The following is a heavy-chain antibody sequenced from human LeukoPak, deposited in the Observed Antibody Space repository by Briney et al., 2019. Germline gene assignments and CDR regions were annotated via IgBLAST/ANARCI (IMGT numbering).Heavy chain of an antibody. CDR2: IYYSGST. Sequence: SETLSLTCTVSGGSISSSSYYWGWIRQPPWKGLEWIGSIYYSGSTYYNPSLKSRVTISVDTSKNQFSLKLSSVTAADTAVYYCAKIMVRGAIRYFDYWGQGTLVTVSS. J-gene: IGHJ4*02. CDR3: AKIMVRGAIRYFDY. CDR1: GGSISSSSYY. D-gene: IGHD3-10*01. V-gene: IGHV4-39*01.